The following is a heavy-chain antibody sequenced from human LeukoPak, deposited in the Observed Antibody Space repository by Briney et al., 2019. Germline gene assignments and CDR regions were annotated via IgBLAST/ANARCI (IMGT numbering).Heavy chain of an antibody. Sequence: SQTLSLTCTVSGGSISSGGYYWSWIRQPPGKGLEWIGYIYHSGSTYYNPSLKSRVTISVDRSKNQFSLKLSSVTAADTAVYYCARVIGYSGSYDAFDIWGQGTMVTVSS. V-gene: IGHV4-30-2*01. CDR3: ARVIGYSGSYDAFDI. J-gene: IGHJ3*02. CDR1: GGSISSGGYY. D-gene: IGHD1-26*01. CDR2: IYHSGST.